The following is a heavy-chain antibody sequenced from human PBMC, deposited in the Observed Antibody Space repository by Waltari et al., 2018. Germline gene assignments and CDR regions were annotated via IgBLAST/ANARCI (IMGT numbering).Heavy chain of an antibody. CDR1: GFTFSSYG. D-gene: IGHD3-10*01. Sequence: QVQLVESGGGVVQPGRSLRLSCSASGFTFSSYGMHWVRQAPGKGLEWVAVISYDGSNKYYADSVKGRFTISRDNSKNTLYLQMNSLRAEDTAVYYCAKPTLKGSGSPSYFDYWGQGTLVTVSS. J-gene: IGHJ4*02. CDR2: ISYDGSNK. V-gene: IGHV3-30*18. CDR3: AKPTLKGSGSPSYFDY.